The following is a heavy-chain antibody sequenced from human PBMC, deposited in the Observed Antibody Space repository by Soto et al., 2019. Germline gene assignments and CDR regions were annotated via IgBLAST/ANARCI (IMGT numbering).Heavy chain of an antibody. V-gene: IGHV5-51*01. CDR2: IYPGDSDT. CDR1: GYSFTSYW. J-gene: IGHJ6*03. D-gene: IGHD6-6*01. CDR3: ARRRIADSPHYYYYYMDV. Sequence: GESLKISCKGSGYSFTSYWIGWVRQMPGKGLEWMGIIYPGDSDTRYSPSFQGQVTISADKSISTAYLQWSSLKASDTAMYYCARRRIADSPHYYYYYMDVWGKGNTVTVS.